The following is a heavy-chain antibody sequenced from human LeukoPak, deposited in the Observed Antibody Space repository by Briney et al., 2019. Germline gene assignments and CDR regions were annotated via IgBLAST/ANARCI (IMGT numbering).Heavy chain of an antibody. CDR1: GYTFTSYY. CDR3: ARGQVVVVAATPLADY. V-gene: IGHV1-46*01. D-gene: IGHD2-15*01. CDR2: INPSGGST. Sequence: GASVKVSCKASGYTFTSYYMHWVRQAPGQGLEWMGIINPSGGSTNYAQKFQGRVTMTRDTSTSTVYMELNNLRSEDTAVYYCARGQVVVVAATPLADYWGQGTLVTVSS. J-gene: IGHJ4*02.